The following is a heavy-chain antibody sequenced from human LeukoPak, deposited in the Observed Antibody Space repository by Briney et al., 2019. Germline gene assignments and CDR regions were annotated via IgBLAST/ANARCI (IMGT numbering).Heavy chain of an antibody. J-gene: IGHJ4*02. CDR1: GFTFFGSA. D-gene: IGHD6-6*01. V-gene: IGHV3-73*01. CDR3: AACSSIYFDY. Sequence: RGSLMNVSAACGFTFFGSALNWVRQASGKGLEWVGRIRSKASSYATAYAASLKGRFTISRDDSTNTAYLQLNSLETEDTAVYYCAACSSIYFDYRGQGTGTMVSS. CDR2: IRSKASSYAT.